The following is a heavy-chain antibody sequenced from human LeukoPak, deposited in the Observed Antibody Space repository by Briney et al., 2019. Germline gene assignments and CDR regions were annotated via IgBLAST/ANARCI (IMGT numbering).Heavy chain of an antibody. CDR1: GFTFSSYG. CDR3: AKDLRVAPLSSSWYF. J-gene: IGHJ4*02. V-gene: IGHV3-30*18. D-gene: IGHD6-13*01. CDR2: ISYDGSNK. Sequence: GRSLRLSCAASGFTFSSYGMHWVRQAPGKGLEWGAVISYDGSNKYYADSVKGRFTISRDNSKNTLYLQMNSLRAEDTAVYYCAKDLRVAPLSSSWYFWGQGTLVTVSS.